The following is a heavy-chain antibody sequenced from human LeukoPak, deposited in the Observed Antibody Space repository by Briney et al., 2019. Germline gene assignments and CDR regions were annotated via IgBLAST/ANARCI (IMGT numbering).Heavy chain of an antibody. V-gene: IGHV4-4*07. CDR2: IYTSGST. D-gene: IGHD2-2*01. CDR3: ARSRCSSISCASRGAFDI. J-gene: IGHJ3*02. CDR1: GGSISNYY. Sequence: PSETLSLTCNVSGGSISNYYWSWIRQPAGKGLELIGRIYTSGSTNYNPSLKSRVTMSVDTSKNRFSLKLSSVTAADTAVYYCARSRCSSISCASRGAFDIWGQGTMVTVSS.